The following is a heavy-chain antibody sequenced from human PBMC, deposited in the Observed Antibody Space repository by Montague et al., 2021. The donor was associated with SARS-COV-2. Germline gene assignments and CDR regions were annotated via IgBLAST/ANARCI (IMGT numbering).Heavy chain of an antibody. CDR2: ISDSGST. J-gene: IGHJ4*02. CDR3: ARHYSATLPVVY. D-gene: IGHD2-15*01. V-gene: IGHV4-59*08. CDR1: GGSISSFY. Sequence: SETLSLTCTVSGGSISSFYWSWFRQPPGKGLEWIGYISDSGSTNYNPSLTSRVTMSVDTSKNQFSLKVNSVTAAGTAVYYCARHYSATLPVVYWGQGTLVTVSS.